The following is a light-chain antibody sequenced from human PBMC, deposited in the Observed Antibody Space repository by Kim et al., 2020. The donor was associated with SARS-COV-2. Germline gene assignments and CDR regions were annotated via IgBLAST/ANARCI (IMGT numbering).Light chain of an antibody. CDR1: KLGEKY. J-gene: IGLJ2*01. CDR3: QTWDSITVV. Sequence: SLSPGQTASITCSGDKLGEKYACWYQQKPGQSPVLVIYQDTKRPSGIPERFSGSNSGNTATLTISGTQAMDEADYYCQTWDSITVVFGGGTQLNVL. V-gene: IGLV3-1*01. CDR2: QDT.